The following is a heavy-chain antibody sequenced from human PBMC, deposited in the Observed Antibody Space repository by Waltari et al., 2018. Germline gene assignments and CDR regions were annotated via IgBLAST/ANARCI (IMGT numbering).Heavy chain of an antibody. Sequence: QVQLVQSGAEVKKPGASVKVSCKVSGYTLPELSMHWVRQAPGKGLEWMGSVEPEDGETIYAQKFQGRVTMTEDTSTDTAYMELSSLRSEDTAVYYCATETLGGDYLKTTLFQHWGQGTLVTVSS. V-gene: IGHV1-24*01. CDR3: ATETLGGDYLKTTLFQH. CDR1: GYTLPELS. J-gene: IGHJ1*01. CDR2: VEPEDGET. D-gene: IGHD4-17*01.